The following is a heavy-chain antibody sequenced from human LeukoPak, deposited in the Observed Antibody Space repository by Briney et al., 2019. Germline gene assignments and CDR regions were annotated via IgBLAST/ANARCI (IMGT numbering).Heavy chain of an antibody. CDR3: ARHADTGWFDP. J-gene: IGHJ5*02. D-gene: IGHD5-18*01. Sequence: SETLSLTCTVAGGSISSYYWSWIRQHPGKGLEWIGYIYYSGSTNYNPSLKSRVTISVDTSKNQFSLKLSSVTAADTAVYYCARHADTGWFDPWGQGTLVTVSS. CDR1: GGSISSYY. V-gene: IGHV4-59*08. CDR2: IYYSGST.